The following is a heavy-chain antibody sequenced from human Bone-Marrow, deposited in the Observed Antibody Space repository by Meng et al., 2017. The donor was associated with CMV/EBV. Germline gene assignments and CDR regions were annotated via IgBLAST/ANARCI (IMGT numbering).Heavy chain of an antibody. D-gene: IGHD6-13*01. CDR2: IYSGGNT. CDR3: ARGSTPVEGSSSVVEDY. V-gene: IGHV3-66*02. CDR1: VYTVSSNY. Sequence: LSLTCASSVYTVSSNYMSWVRQAPGKGLEWVSVIYSGGNTYYADSVKGRFTISRDTSKNTLYLQMNSPRAEDTAVYFWARGSTPVEGSSSVVEDYWGQGTLVTVSS. J-gene: IGHJ4*02.